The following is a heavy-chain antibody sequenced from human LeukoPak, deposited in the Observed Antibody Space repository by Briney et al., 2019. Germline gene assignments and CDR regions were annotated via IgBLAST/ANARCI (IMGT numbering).Heavy chain of an antibody. CDR1: GGSISSGGYS. CDR2: IYHSGST. D-gene: IGHD2-21*02. V-gene: IGHV4-30-2*01. J-gene: IGHJ3*02. Sequence: SQTLSLTCAVSGGSISSGGYSWSWIRQPPGKGLEWIGYIYHSGSTYYNPSLKSRVTISVDRSKNQFSLKLSSVTAADTAVYYCGVVTAIPGAFDIWGQGTMVTVSS. CDR3: GVVTAIPGAFDI.